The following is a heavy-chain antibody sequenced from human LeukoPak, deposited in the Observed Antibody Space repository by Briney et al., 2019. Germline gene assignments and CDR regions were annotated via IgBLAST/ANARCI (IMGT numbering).Heavy chain of an antibody. CDR1: GYTFTGYY. V-gene: IGHV1-2*02. Sequence: GASVKVSCKASGYTFTGYYMHWVRQAPGQGLEWMGWINPSSGGTNYAQKFQGRVTMTRDTSISTAYMELSRLRSDDTAVYYCARSETVLRFLEWLGGRGWFDPWGQGTLVTVSS. CDR2: INPSSGGT. CDR3: ARSETVLRFLEWLGGRGWFDP. J-gene: IGHJ5*02. D-gene: IGHD3-3*01.